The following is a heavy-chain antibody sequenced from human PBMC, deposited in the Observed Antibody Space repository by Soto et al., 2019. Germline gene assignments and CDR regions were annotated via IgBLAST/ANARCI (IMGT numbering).Heavy chain of an antibody. CDR1: GYTFTSYG. V-gene: IGHV1-18*01. Sequence: GASVKVSCKASGYTFTSYGISWVRQAPGQGLERMGWISAYNGNTNYAQKLQGRVTMTTYTSTSTAYMELRSLRSDDTALYYCAREMNQWFGEAHHEYWGQGTLVTVSS. D-gene: IGHD3-10*01. CDR2: ISAYNGNT. CDR3: AREMNQWFGEAHHEY. J-gene: IGHJ4*02.